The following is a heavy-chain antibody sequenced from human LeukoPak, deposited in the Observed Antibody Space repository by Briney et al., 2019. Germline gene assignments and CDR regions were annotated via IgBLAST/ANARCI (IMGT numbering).Heavy chain of an antibody. V-gene: IGHV4-61*02. CDR1: GGSISSGSYY. CDR2: IYTSGST. Sequence: SQTLSLTCTVSGGSISSGSYYWSWIRQPAGKGLEWIGRIYTSGSTNYNPSLKSRVTISVDTSKNQFSLKLSSVTAADTAVYYCARGVGTIFGVVNTYFDYWGQGTLVTVSS. D-gene: IGHD3-3*01. J-gene: IGHJ4*02. CDR3: ARGVGTIFGVVNTYFDY.